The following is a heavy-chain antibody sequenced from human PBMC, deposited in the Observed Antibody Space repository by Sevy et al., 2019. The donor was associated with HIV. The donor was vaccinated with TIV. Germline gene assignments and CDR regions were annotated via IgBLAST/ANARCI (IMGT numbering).Heavy chain of an antibody. V-gene: IGHV3-23*01. D-gene: IGHD6-19*01. CDR3: ANDTIAVVGDAFDI. Sequence: GGSLRLSCAATGFTFNNYAMNWVRQAPGKGLEWVSAISGPVGDTYYADSVKGRFTISRDNSKNTLYLQMNSLRAADTALYYCANDTIAVVGDAFDIWGQGTMVTVSS. CDR1: GFTFNNYA. J-gene: IGHJ3*02. CDR2: ISGPVGDT.